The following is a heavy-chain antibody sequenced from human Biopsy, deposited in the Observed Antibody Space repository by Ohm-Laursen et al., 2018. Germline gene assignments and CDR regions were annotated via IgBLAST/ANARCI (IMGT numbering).Heavy chain of an antibody. Sequence: ASVTASCKPSASSFGDHRIHWVRQAPGQGLEWMGWIDPKSGGTNYAQKFQGRVTLTRDTSISTTYMELRRLTTDDTAVFYCARELGDFWGGRQFDFWGQGTLVTVSS. J-gene: IGHJ5*01. CDR3: ARELGDFWGGRQFDF. V-gene: IGHV1-2*02. CDR2: IDPKSGGT. D-gene: IGHD3-3*01. CDR1: ASSFGDHR.